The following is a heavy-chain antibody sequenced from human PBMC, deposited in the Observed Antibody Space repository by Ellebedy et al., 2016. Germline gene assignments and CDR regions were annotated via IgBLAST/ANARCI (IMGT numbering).Heavy chain of an antibody. J-gene: IGHJ4*02. CDR3: ARKARYSGAYSYFDY. Sequence: GGSLRLSCAVSGFIFSDYWMSWVRQAPGKGLEWVANIKQDGGEEYYVDSVRGRFTISRDNTKNSLYLQMNSLRAEDTAVYYCARKARYSGAYSYFDYWGQGTLVTVSS. CDR2: IKQDGGEE. V-gene: IGHV3-7*01. D-gene: IGHD1-26*01. CDR1: GFIFSDYW.